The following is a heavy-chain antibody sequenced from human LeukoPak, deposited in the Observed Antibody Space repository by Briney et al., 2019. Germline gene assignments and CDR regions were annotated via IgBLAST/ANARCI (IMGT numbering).Heavy chain of an antibody. CDR1: GFTFPTYN. CDR2: ISSSWSYI. D-gene: IGHD3-3*01. CDR3: ARDGGDY. J-gene: IGHJ4*02. Sequence: GGSLRLSCLASGFTFPTYNMHWVRQAPGKGLEWVASISSSWSYIFYADSVKGRFTISRDNSKNTLYLQMNSLRAEDTAVYYCARDGGDYWGQGTLVTVSS. V-gene: IGHV3-21*01.